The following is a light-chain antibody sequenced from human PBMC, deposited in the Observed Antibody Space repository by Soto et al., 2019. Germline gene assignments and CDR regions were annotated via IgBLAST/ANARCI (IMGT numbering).Light chain of an antibody. CDR2: GAS. Sequence: EIVMTQSPATLSVSLGERATLSCRASQSVSSNLAWYQQKPGQAPRLLIYGASTRATGIPARFSGSGSGTEFTLTISSLQSEDFAVYYCQQYKNWPPLTFGGGTKXXX. J-gene: IGKJ4*01. CDR3: QQYKNWPPLT. V-gene: IGKV3-15*01. CDR1: QSVSSN.